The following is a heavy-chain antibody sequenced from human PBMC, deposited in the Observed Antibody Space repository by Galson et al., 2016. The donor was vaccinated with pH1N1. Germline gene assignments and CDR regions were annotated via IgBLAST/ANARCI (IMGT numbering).Heavy chain of an antibody. J-gene: IGHJ3*01. Sequence: SVKVSCKASGATFNSYGIHWVRQAPGKGLEWMGDINPVFGTTSYARRFQDRVTITAHDMELSGLRSEDTAIYYCATFSSSSSWRSLDVWGQGTTVTVSS. CDR3: ATFSSSSSWRSLDV. V-gene: IGHV1-69*13. CDR2: INPVFGTT. CDR1: GATFNSYG. D-gene: IGHD6-6*01.